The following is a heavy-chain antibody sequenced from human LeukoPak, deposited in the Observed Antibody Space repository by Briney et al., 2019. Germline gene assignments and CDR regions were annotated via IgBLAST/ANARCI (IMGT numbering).Heavy chain of an antibody. V-gene: IGHV4-38-2*02. CDR1: GYSISSGYY. D-gene: IGHD2-21*02. CDR3: ARDQVVTMPLGGYY. CDR2: IYHSGST. J-gene: IGHJ4*02. Sequence: SETLSLTCAVSGYSISSGYYWGWIRQPPGKGLEWIGSIYHSGSTYYNPSLKSRVTISVDTSKNQFSLKPSSVTAADTAVYYCARDQVVTMPLGGYYWGQGTLVTVSS.